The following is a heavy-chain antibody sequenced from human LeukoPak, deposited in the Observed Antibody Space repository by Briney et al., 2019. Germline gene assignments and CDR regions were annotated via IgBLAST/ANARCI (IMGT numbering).Heavy chain of an antibody. V-gene: IGHV3-7*01. Sequence: GGSLRLSCEASGFTFSNFWMAWVRQAPGQGLEWVANINGDGSQKYLVDAVKGRFSVSRDNAKNSTFSQMNSRRAEDTGVYYCARWRWQQSEFAYWGQGTLVTVSS. CDR3: ARWRWQQSEFAY. D-gene: IGHD5-24*01. CDR2: INGDGSQK. J-gene: IGHJ4*02. CDR1: GFTFSNFW.